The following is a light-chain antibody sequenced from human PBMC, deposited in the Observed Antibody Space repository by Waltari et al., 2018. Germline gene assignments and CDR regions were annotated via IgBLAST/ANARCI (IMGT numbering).Light chain of an antibody. J-gene: IGLJ7*01. CDR1: SSNIGNNY. CDR3: GTWDSSLSGAV. Sequence: QSVLTQPPSVSAAPGQRVTISCSGGSSNIGNNYVSWYRQFPGTAPKLLIYEDKERPSGVPGRFSGSKSCTSATLDITGLQAGDEADYYCGTWDSSLSGAVFGGGTHLTVL. CDR2: EDK. V-gene: IGLV1-51*02.